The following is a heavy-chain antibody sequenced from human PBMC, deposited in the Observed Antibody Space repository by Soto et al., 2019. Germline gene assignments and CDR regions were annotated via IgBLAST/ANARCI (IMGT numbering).Heavy chain of an antibody. CDR3: ARVYGDVTH. Sequence: QVQLVQSGAEVKKPGASVKVSCKASGYTFSCCDINWVRQAPGQGLEWLGWVNTNSGNTGSAQRFQGRVTMTRDTSISAADRELNSLRSDDTAVYYCARVYGDVTHWGQGTLVTVSS. D-gene: IGHD4-17*01. J-gene: IGHJ4*02. V-gene: IGHV1-8*01. CDR1: GYTFSCCD. CDR2: VNTNSGNT.